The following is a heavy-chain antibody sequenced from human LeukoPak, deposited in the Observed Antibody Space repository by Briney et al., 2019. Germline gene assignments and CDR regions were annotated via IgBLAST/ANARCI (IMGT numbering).Heavy chain of an antibody. CDR2: ISGSGGST. V-gene: IGHV3-23*01. CDR3: VKGGQNYDYWRFDY. D-gene: IGHD3-3*01. Sequence: GGSLRLSCGASGFRFSSYAMSWVRQAPGKGLEWGSSISGSGGSTYYTDSVKGRFAISRDNSKSTLYLQMNSLGTDDKALYYCVKGGQNYDYWRFDYWGQGTLVTASS. CDR1: GFRFSSYA. J-gene: IGHJ4*02.